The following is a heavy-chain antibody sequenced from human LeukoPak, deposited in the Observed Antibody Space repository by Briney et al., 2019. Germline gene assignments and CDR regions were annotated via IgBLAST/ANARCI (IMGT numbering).Heavy chain of an antibody. V-gene: IGHV3-53*01. Sequence: GGSLRLSCAASGFSVSNNYMTWVRQAPGKGLEWVSVIYGGGDAYYADSVKGRFTISRDNSKNTLHLAMNNLRVEDTAVYYCARSFSSGWSDYWGQGTLVAVAS. CDR2: IYGGGDA. CDR3: ARSFSSGWSDY. D-gene: IGHD6-19*01. J-gene: IGHJ4*02. CDR1: GFSVSNNY.